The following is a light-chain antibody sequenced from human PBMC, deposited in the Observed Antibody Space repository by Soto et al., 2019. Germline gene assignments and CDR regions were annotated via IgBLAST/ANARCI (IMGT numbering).Light chain of an antibody. J-gene: IGLJ7*01. V-gene: IGLV4-69*01. CDR1: SGHSNYA. Sequence: QPVLTQSPSTSASLGASVKLTCTLSSGHSNYAIAWHQQQPEKGPQYLMKVNSGGSHIKGDGIPDRFSGSSSGAERYLFITSLQSEDEADYYCQTWGTGSAIVVFGGGTQLTVL. CDR2: VNSGGSH. CDR3: QTWGTGSAIVV.